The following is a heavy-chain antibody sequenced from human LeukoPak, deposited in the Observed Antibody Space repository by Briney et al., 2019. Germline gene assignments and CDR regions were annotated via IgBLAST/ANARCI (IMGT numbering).Heavy chain of an antibody. J-gene: IGHJ5*02. Sequence: SETLSLTCAVYGGSFSDYYWSWIRQHPGKGLEWIGYIYYSGSTYYNPSLKSRVTISVDTSKNQFSLKLSSVTAADTAVYYCARAPSPGWFDPWGQGTLVTVSS. CDR2: IYYSGST. CDR1: GGSFSDYY. V-gene: IGHV4-31*11. CDR3: ARAPSPGWFDP.